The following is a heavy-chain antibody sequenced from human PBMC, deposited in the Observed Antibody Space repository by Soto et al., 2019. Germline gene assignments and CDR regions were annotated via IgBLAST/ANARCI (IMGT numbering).Heavy chain of an antibody. D-gene: IGHD5-18*01. Sequence: SVKVSCKASGGTFSSYAISWVRQAPGQGPEWMGGIIPIFGTANYAQKFQGRVTITADKSTSTAYMELSSLRSEDTAVYYCARDRSRIQLWLPYYYYGMDVWGQGTTVTVSS. CDR2: IIPIFGTA. CDR3: ARDRSRIQLWLPYYYYGMDV. CDR1: GGTFSSYA. J-gene: IGHJ6*02. V-gene: IGHV1-69*06.